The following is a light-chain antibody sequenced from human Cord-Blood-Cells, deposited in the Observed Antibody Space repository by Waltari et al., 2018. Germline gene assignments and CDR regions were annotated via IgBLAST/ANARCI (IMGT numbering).Light chain of an antibody. Sequence: QSALTQPASVSGSPGQSITISCTGTSSAVGGYNYVSWYQQHPGKAPKLMIYDVSTRPSGVSNRFSGSKSGNTASLTISGLQAEDEADYYCSSYTSSSTLVFGTGTKVTVL. CDR3: SSYTSSSTLV. J-gene: IGLJ1*01. CDR2: DVS. V-gene: IGLV2-14*01. CDR1: SSAVGGYNY.